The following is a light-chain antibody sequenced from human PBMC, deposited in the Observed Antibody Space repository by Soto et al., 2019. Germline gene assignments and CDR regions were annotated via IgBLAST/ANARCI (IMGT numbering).Light chain of an antibody. J-gene: IGKJ1*01. CDR2: GAS. Sequence: EIVMTQSPATLSVSPGERATLPCRATQIVSSTLGWYQQKPGQAPRLLIYGASSRATGIPARFSGSGSGTEFTLTISSLQPEDFAVYYCQQYNNWPPSTFGQGTKVEIK. V-gene: IGKV3-15*01. CDR3: QQYNNWPPST. CDR1: QIVSST.